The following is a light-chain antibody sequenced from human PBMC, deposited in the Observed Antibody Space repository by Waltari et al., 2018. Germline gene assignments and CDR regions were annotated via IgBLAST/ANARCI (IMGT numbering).Light chain of an antibody. CDR1: NSDVGSYNF. CDR3: SSYTTSRTYV. Sequence: QSALTQPASVSGSPGQSITISCTGTNSDVGSYNFVSWYQQHPGEAPKLMIFEVTNRPAGVSNRCSGSKSGNTASLIISGLQGEDEADYYCSSYTTSRTYVFGTGTKVTVL. V-gene: IGLV2-14*01. J-gene: IGLJ1*01. CDR2: EVT.